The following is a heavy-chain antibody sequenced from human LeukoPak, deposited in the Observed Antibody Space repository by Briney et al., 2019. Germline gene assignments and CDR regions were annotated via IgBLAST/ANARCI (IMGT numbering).Heavy chain of an antibody. V-gene: IGHV1-69*13. CDR1: GGTFSSYA. CDR2: IIPIFGTA. Sequence: AASVKVSCKASGGTFSSYAISWVRQAPGQGLEWMGGIIPIFGTANYAQEFQGRVTITADESTSTAYMELSSLRSEDTAVYYCARTHPLYGSGSYYPLDYWGQGTLVTVSS. J-gene: IGHJ4*02. CDR3: ARTHPLYGSGSYYPLDY. D-gene: IGHD3-10*01.